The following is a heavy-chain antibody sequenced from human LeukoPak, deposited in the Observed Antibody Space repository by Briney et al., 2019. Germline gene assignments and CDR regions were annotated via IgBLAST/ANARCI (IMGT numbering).Heavy chain of an antibody. D-gene: IGHD3-10*02. CDR2: INPSGGST. Sequence: GASVKVSCKASGYTFTSYYMHWVRQAPGQGVEGMGIINPSGGSTSYAQKFQGRVTMTRDTSTSTVYMELSSLRSEDTAVYYCACCSGSDGWYYYYGMDVWGQGTTVTVSS. CDR1: GYTFTSYY. J-gene: IGHJ6*02. V-gene: IGHV1-46*01. CDR3: ACCSGSDGWYYYYGMDV.